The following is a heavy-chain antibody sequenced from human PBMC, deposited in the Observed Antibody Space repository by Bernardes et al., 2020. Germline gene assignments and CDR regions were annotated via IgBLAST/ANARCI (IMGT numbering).Heavy chain of an antibody. CDR1: GGSFRSSPYY. J-gene: IGHJ5*02. D-gene: IGHD4-17*01. CDR3: ARHLIFGADYVDDTSEGFDP. V-gene: IGHV4-39*01. CDR2: MYRSGIA. Sequence: SETLSLTCSVSGGSFRSSPYYWGWIRQTPGKGLEWIGSMYRSGIAHYNPSLKSRVTISVDTSMNQFSLTLDSVTVADTGVYYCARHLIFGADYVDDTSEGFDPWGQGTLVTVSS.